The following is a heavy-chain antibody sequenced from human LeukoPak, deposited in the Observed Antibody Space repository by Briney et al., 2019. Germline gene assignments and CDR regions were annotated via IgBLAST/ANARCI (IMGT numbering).Heavy chain of an antibody. Sequence: GGSLRLSCAASGLTVSDNYMSWVRHLPGKGLEWISVLHSGGTTKYADSVKGRFTIYRDESNNTLFLQMDNLGVEDTAVYYCAREGQRGIYALDIWGQGTLVTVSS. J-gene: IGHJ3*02. CDR1: GLTVSDNY. V-gene: IGHV3-66*01. CDR3: AREGQRGIYALDI. D-gene: IGHD3-10*01. CDR2: LHSGGTT.